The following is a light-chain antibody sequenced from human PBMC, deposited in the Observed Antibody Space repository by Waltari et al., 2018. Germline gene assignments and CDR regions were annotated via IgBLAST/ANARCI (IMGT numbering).Light chain of an antibody. CDR3: QQSYSTPHT. CDR2: AAS. J-gene: IGKJ2*01. Sequence: DIQVTQSPSSLSASVGERVTISCRASQTISTYLNWYQQRPGKAPKLLMYAASTLQSGVPPRFSGSGSGTEFTLTISSLQPEDSATYYCQQSYSTPHTFGQGTKVEIK. CDR1: QTISTY. V-gene: IGKV1-39*01.